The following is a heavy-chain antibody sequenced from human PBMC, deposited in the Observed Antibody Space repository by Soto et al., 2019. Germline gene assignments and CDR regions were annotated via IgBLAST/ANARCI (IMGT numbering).Heavy chain of an antibody. CDR1: GLMFSNFL. D-gene: IGHD3-9*01. J-gene: IGHJ4*02. CDR3: ARQTGLGATNY. Sequence: GGSPGRACAGCGLMFSNFLMHWVRQAPGKGLVWVARITTDGSVASHADSVKGRFNISRDNAKSTLYLQMNSLREEDSAMYSCARQTGLGATNYCGQRTMGTVYS. V-gene: IGHV3-74*01. CDR2: ITTDGSVA.